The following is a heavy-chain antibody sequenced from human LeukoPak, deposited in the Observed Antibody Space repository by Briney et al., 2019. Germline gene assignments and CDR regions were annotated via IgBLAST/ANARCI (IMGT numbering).Heavy chain of an antibody. D-gene: IGHD3-22*01. Sequence: ASVKVSCKASGGTFSSYAISWVRQAPGQGLEWMGWISAYNGNTNYAQKLQGRVTMTTDTSTSTAYMELRSLRSDDTAVYYCARDRYYDSSGYYYNDYWGQRTLVTVSS. CDR1: GGTFSSYA. V-gene: IGHV1-18*01. J-gene: IGHJ4*02. CDR2: ISAYNGNT. CDR3: ARDRYYDSSGYYYNDY.